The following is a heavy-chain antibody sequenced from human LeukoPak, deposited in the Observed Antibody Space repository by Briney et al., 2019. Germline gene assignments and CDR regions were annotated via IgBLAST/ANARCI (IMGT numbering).Heavy chain of an antibody. CDR2: VYNSGST. Sequence: SETLSLTCTVSGGSISTYYWNWIRQPPGKGLEWIGYVYNSGSTNYNPSLKSRVTISVDTSKNQFSLKLTSVTAADTAVYYCARGPNFITRGPRFDPWGQGTVVTVSS. D-gene: IGHD1-20*01. V-gene: IGHV4-59*01. CDR1: GGSISTYY. CDR3: ARGPNFITRGPRFDP. J-gene: IGHJ5*02.